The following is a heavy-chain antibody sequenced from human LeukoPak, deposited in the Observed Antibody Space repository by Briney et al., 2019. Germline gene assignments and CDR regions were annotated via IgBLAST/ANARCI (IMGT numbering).Heavy chain of an antibody. V-gene: IGHV3-7*03. CDR1: GFIFSNYW. Sequence: PGGSLRLSCAASGFIFSNYWMSWVRQAPGKGLEWVANIKQDGGEKYVDSVKGRFTMSRDNAKNSLYLQMNSLRAEDTAVYYCARGLVSAVAGRNWGQGTLVTVSS. CDR2: IKQDGGEK. CDR3: ARGLVSAVAGRN. D-gene: IGHD6-19*01. J-gene: IGHJ4*02.